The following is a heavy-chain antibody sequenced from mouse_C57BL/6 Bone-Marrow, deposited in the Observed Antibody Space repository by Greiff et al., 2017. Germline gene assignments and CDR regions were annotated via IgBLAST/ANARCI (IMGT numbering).Heavy chain of an antibody. J-gene: IGHJ3*01. V-gene: IGHV2-9-1*01. CDR3: ARNWGATHAD. Sequence: VKLMESGPGLVAPSQSLSITCTVSGFSLTSYAISWVRQPPGKGLAWLGVIWTGGGTNYTSAPKSSPSISKDYAKSQFFLKMNSLQTDDTARYYFARNWGATHADWGQGTLVTVSA. CDR1: GFSLTSYA. D-gene: IGHD4-1*02. CDR2: IWTGGGT.